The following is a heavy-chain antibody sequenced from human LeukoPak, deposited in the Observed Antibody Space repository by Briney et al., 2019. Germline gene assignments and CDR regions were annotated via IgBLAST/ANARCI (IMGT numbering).Heavy chain of an antibody. CDR1: GFSLSNARMG. CDR2: IFSNDEK. D-gene: IGHD3-3*01. J-gene: IGHJ4*02. CDR3: ARTIRTYYDFWSGYWSPFDY. V-gene: IGHV2-26*01. Sequence: SGPTLVNPTETLTLTCTVSGFSLSNARMGVSWIRQPPGKALEWLAHIFSNDEKSYSTSLKSRLTISKDTSKSQVVLTMTNMDPVDTATYYCARTIRTYYDFWSGYWSPFDYWGQGTLVTVSS.